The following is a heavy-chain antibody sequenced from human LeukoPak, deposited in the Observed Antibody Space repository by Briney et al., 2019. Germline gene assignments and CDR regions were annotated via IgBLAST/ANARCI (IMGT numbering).Heavy chain of an antibody. CDR1: GGSISSYY. CDR3: ARESQLVHNLDYYYYYMDV. CDR2: IYTSGST. D-gene: IGHD6-6*01. V-gene: IGHV4-4*07. J-gene: IGHJ6*03. Sequence: PSETLSLTCTVSGGSISSYYWSWIRQLAGKGLEWIGRIYTSGSTNYNPSLKSRVTMSVDTSKNQLSLKLSSVTAADTAVYYCARESQLVHNLDYYYYYMDVWGKGTTVTVSS.